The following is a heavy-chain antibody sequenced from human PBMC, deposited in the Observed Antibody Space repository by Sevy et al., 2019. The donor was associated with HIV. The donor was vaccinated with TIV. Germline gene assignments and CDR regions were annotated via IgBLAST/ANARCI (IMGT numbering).Heavy chain of an antibody. CDR3: ARHRQWLDPTYMDV. J-gene: IGHJ6*03. CDR1: GFTFSSYW. D-gene: IGHD6-19*01. CDR2: IKQDGSEK. V-gene: IGHV3-7*03. Sequence: GGSLRLSCAASGFTFSSYWMSWVRQAPGKGLEWVATIKQDGSEKYYVDSVKGRFTISRDNANNSLYLQMNSLRAEDTAVYCCARHRQWLDPTYMDVWGKGATVTVSS.